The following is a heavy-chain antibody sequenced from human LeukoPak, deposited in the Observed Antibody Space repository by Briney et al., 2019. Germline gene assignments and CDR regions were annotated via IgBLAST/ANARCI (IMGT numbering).Heavy chain of an antibody. V-gene: IGHV5-10-1*01. CDR2: IDPSDSYT. Sequence: PGESLKISCKGSGYSFTSYWISWVRQMPGKGLEWMGRIDPSDSYTNYSPSFQGHVTISADKSISTAYLQWSSLRASDTAMYYCAILGYCSGGSCQYYFDYRGQGTLVTVSS. J-gene: IGHJ4*02. D-gene: IGHD2-15*01. CDR3: AILGYCSGGSCQYYFDY. CDR1: GYSFTSYW.